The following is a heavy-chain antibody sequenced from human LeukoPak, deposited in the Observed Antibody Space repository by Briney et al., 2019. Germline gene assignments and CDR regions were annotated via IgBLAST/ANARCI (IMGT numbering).Heavy chain of an antibody. CDR3: AKAAYPYYYDSSGYPDY. CDR1: GFTFSSYG. J-gene: IGHJ4*02. CDR2: ISGSGGST. Sequence: GGSLRLSCAASGFTFSSYGMHWVRQAPGKGLEWVSAISGSGGSTYYADSVKGRFTISRDNSKNTLYLQMNSLRAEDTAVYYCAKAAYPYYYDSSGYPDYWGQGTLVTVSS. D-gene: IGHD3-22*01. V-gene: IGHV3-23*01.